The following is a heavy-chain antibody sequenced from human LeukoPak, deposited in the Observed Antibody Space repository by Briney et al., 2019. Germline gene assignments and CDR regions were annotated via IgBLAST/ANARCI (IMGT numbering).Heavy chain of an antibody. CDR3: SKDLGYCSSTSCSYYFDY. CDR2: ISGSGGST. Sequence: GGSLRLSCAASGFTFSSYAMSWVRQAPGKGLEWVSAISGSGGSTYYADSVKGRFTISRDNSKDTLYLQMNSLRAEDTAVYYCSKDLGYCSSTSCSYYFDYWGQGTLVTVSS. J-gene: IGHJ4*02. CDR1: GFTFSSYA. V-gene: IGHV3-23*01. D-gene: IGHD2-2*01.